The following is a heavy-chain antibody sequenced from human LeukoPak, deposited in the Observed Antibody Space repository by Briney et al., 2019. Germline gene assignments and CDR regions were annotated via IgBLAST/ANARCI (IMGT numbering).Heavy chain of an antibody. J-gene: IGHJ4*02. CDR3: ARGVMAARLYYFDY. CDR2: ITGRGDYT. CDR1: GFSFGSHP. V-gene: IGHV3-23*01. D-gene: IGHD2-21*01. Sequence: LAGGSLRLSCAASGFSFGSHPMNWVRQAPGKGLEWVSGITGRGDYTYYIVSVQGRFTISGDHSKNMLFLQMNSLRAEDTAVYYCARGVMAARLYYFDYWGRGILVTVSS.